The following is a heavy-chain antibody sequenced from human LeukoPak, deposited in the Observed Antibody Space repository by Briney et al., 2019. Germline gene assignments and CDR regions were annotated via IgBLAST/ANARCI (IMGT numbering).Heavy chain of an antibody. J-gene: IGHJ4*02. Sequence: GGSLRLSCAASEFTFSSYAMSWVRQAPGKGLEWVSAISDSGGSTYYADSVKGRFTVSRDNSKNTMYLQMNSRRAEDTAVYYCAKDRRACSSSSCYYRFDYWGQGTLVTVSS. CDR2: ISDSGGST. CDR1: EFTFSSYA. V-gene: IGHV3-23*01. CDR3: AKDRRACSSSSCYYRFDY. D-gene: IGHD2-2*01.